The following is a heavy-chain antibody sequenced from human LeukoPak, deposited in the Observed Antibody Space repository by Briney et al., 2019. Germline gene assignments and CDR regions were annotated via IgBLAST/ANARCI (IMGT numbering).Heavy chain of an antibody. CDR3: ARATNGYSYAGGY. J-gene: IGHJ4*02. CDR1: GYTFTSYD. V-gene: IGHV1-8*01. D-gene: IGHD5-18*01. CDR2: MNPNSGNT. Sequence: ASVKVSCKASGYTFTSYDINWVRQAPGQGLEWMGWMNPNSGNTGYAQKFQGRVTMTRNTSISTAYMELTILRSEDTAMYYCARATNGYSYAGGYWGQGTLVTVSS.